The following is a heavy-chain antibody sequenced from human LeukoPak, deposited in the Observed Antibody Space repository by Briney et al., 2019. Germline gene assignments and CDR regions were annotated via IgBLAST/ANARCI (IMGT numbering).Heavy chain of an antibody. CDR2: VYSGGTT. D-gene: IGHD5-18*01. CDR1: GFTDSFNY. V-gene: IGHV3-66*01. Sequence: GGSLRLSCGTSGFTDSFNYMSWVRQAPGKGLEWVSGVYSGGTTYYADSVKGRFTISSDNSKNTLHLQMNYLTVEDTAVYFVDTVVESGLDYWGQGTLVTVSS. J-gene: IGHJ4*02. CDR3: DTVVESGLDY.